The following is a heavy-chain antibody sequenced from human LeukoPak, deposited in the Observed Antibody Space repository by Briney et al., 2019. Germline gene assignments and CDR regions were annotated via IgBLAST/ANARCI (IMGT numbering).Heavy chain of an antibody. V-gene: IGHV4-34*01. CDR3: ARHFRGYCSSTSCPTTDY. Sequence: SETLSLTCAVYGGSFSGYYWSWIRQPPGKGLEWIGEINHSGSTNYNPSLKSRVTISVDTPKNQFSLKLSSVTAADTAVYYCARHFRGYCSSTSCPTTDYWGQGTLVTVSS. J-gene: IGHJ4*02. D-gene: IGHD2-2*01. CDR1: GGSFSGYY. CDR2: INHSGST.